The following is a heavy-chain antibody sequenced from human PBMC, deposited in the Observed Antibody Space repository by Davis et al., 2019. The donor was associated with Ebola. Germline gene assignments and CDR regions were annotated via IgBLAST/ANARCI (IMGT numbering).Heavy chain of an antibody. CDR2: IYPGDSDT. V-gene: IGHV5-51*01. D-gene: IGHD3/OR15-3a*01. CDR3: ARPSRTGVRDDY. J-gene: IGHJ4*02. CDR1: GFTFSSYA. Sequence: GESLKISCAASGFTFSSYAMSWVRQAPGKGLEWMGIIYPGDSDTRYSPSFQGQVTISADKSISTAYLQWSSLKASDTAMYYCARPSRTGVRDDYWGQGTLVTVSS.